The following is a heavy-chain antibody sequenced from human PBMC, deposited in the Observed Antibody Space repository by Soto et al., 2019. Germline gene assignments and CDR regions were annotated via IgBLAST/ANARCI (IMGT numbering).Heavy chain of an antibody. V-gene: IGHV5-51*01. CDR2: IYPGDSDT. CDR3: ARSMGSSSWYSYY. D-gene: IGHD6-13*01. J-gene: IGHJ4*02. Sequence: GASLKISCKGSGYSFTSYWIGWLRQMPGKGLEWMGIIYPGDSDTRYSPSFQGQVTISADKSISTAYLQWSSLKASDTAMYYCARSMGSSSWYSYYWGQGTLVTVSS. CDR1: GYSFTSYW.